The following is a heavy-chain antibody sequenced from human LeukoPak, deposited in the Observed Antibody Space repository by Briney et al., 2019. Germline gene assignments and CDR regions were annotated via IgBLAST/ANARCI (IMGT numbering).Heavy chain of an antibody. D-gene: IGHD3-10*01. CDR3: ARGGVLLWFGELQYYFDY. J-gene: IGHJ4*02. Sequence: ASVKVSCKASGYTFTSYDINWVRQATGQGLEWMGWMNPNSGNTGYAQKFQGRVTMTRNTSISTAYMELSSLRSEDTAVYYCARGGVLLWFGELQYYFDYWGQGTLITVSS. CDR1: GYTFTSYD. CDR2: MNPNSGNT. V-gene: IGHV1-8*01.